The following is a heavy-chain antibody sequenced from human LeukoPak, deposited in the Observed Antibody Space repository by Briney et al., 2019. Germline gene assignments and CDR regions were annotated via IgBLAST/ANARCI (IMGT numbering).Heavy chain of an antibody. V-gene: IGHV3-11*01. CDR3: ARVRCYDSSGYYYDSAWGDY. CDR1: GFTFSDYY. Sequence: GGSLRLSCAASGFTFSDYYMSWIRQAPGKGLEWVSYISSSGSTIYYADSVKGRFTISRDNAKNSLYLQMNSLRAEDTAVYYCARVRCYDSSGYYYDSAWGDYWGQGTLVTVSS. D-gene: IGHD3-22*01. J-gene: IGHJ4*02. CDR2: ISSSGSTI.